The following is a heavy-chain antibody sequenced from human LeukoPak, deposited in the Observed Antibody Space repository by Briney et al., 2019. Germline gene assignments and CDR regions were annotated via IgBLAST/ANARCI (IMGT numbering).Heavy chain of an antibody. V-gene: IGHV4-34*01. CDR1: GGSFSGYY. CDR2: INHSGST. CDR3: ARGQYYLRYSYGFRSFDI. J-gene: IGHJ3*02. D-gene: IGHD5-18*01. Sequence: PSETLSLNCAVYGGSFSGYYWSWIRQPPGKGLEWIGEINHSGSTNYNPSLKSRVTISVDTSKDQFSLKLSSVTAADTAVYYCARGQYYLRYSYGFRSFDIWGQGTMVTVSS.